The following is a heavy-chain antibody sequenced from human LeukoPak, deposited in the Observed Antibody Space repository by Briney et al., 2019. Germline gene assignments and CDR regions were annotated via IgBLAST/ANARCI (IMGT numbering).Heavy chain of an antibody. V-gene: IGHV4-39*01. Sequence: SETLSLTCTVSGGSISSNTYYWGWIRRPPGKGLEWIGNTHYSGSTYYNPSLKSRVTISVDTSKNQFSLNLSSLTAADTAVYYCATSDTVSPYNWFDPWGQGTLVTVSS. D-gene: IGHD5/OR15-5a*01. CDR2: THYSGST. CDR1: GGSISSNTYY. J-gene: IGHJ5*02. CDR3: ATSDTVSPYNWFDP.